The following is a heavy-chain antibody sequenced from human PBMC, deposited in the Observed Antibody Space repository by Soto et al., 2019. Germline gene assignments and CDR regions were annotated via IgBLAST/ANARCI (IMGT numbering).Heavy chain of an antibody. J-gene: IGHJ6*02. CDR2: IIPIFGTA. CDR3: ARDAPKDTAMFLGEYYYYGMDV. CDR1: GGTFSSYA. V-gene: IGHV1-69*12. D-gene: IGHD5-18*01. Sequence: QVQLVQSGAEVKKPGSSVKVSCKASGGTFSSYAISWVRQAPGQGLEWMGGIIPIFGTANYAQKFQGRVTITADESTSTAYMELSSLRSEDTAVYYCARDAPKDTAMFLGEYYYYGMDVWGQGTTVTVSS.